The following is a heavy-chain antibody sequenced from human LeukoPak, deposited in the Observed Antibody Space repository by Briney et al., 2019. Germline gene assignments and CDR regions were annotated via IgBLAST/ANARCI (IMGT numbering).Heavy chain of an antibody. V-gene: IGHV3-15*01. Sequence: GGSLRLSCKASGFSFNKAWMSWVRQAPGKGLEWVGRIKSKTDSRTTDYAAPVNGRLTISRDHSKNILYLEMNSLKPNNTALYYCSTYNYGRTTVTAFTLWGQGTLVTVSS. CDR2: IKSKTDSRTT. D-gene: IGHD4-17*01. J-gene: IGHJ4*02. CDR3: STYNYGRTTVTAFTL. CDR1: GFSFNKAW.